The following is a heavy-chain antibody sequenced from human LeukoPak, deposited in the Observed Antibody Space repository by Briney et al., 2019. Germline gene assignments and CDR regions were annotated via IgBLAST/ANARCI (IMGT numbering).Heavy chain of an antibody. J-gene: IGHJ4*02. Sequence: GGSLRLSCEASGFTFSNYWMTWVRQAPGKGLEWVAHINQDGSEEHYMDSAKARFTISRDNAKNSLSLQMNSLRAEDTAVYYCVRDGGVSGYDLLDYWGQGTLVTVSS. D-gene: IGHD5-12*01. CDR1: GFTFSNYW. CDR3: VRDGGVSGYDLLDY. CDR2: INQDGSEE. V-gene: IGHV3-7*01.